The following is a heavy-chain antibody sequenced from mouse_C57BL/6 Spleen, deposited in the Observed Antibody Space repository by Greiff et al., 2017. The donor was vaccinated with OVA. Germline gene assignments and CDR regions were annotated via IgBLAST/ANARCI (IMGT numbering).Heavy chain of an antibody. CDR2: ISGGGGNT. CDR3: ARHYYDYDEFAY. J-gene: IGHJ3*01. D-gene: IGHD2-4*01. V-gene: IGHV5-9*01. Sequence: EVNLVESGGGLVKPGGSLKLSCAASGFTFSSYTMSWVRQTPEKRLEWVATISGGGGNTYYPDSVKGRFTISRDNAKNTLYLQMSSLRSEDTALYYCARHYYDYDEFAYWGQGTLVTVSA. CDR1: GFTFSSYT.